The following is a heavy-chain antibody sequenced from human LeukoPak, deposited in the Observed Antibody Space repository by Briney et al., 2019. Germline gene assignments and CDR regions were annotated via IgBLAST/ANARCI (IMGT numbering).Heavy chain of an antibody. CDR3: AKDGVAVAGTETAYFDY. D-gene: IGHD6-19*01. Sequence: GGSLRLSCAASGFTFDDYAMDWVRQAPGKGLEWVSGISWNSGSIGYADSVKGRFTISRDNAKNSLYLQMNSLRAEDTALYYCAKDGVAVAGTETAYFDYWGQGTLVTVSS. J-gene: IGHJ4*02. CDR1: GFTFDDYA. V-gene: IGHV3-9*01. CDR2: ISWNSGSI.